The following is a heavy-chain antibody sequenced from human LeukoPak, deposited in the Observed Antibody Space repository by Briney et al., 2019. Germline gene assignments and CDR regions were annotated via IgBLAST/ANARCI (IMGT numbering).Heavy chain of an antibody. CDR3: AKLKSVGPRKTYDFCSVVCGFDY. CDR1: GFTFSSYA. V-gene: IGHV3-23*01. D-gene: IGHD3-3*01. CDR2: ISGSGGST. J-gene: IGHJ4*02. Sequence: GGSLRLSCAASGFTFSSYAMSWVRQAPGKGLEWVSAISGSGGSTYYADSVKGRFTISRDNSKNTLYLQMNSLRAEDTAVYYCAKLKSVGPRKTYDFCSVVCGFDYWGQGTLVTVSS.